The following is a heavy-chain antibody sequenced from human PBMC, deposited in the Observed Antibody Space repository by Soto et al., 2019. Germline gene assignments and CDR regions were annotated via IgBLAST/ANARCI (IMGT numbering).Heavy chain of an antibody. D-gene: IGHD3-10*01. Sequence: SGPTLVNPTQTLTLTCTFSGFSFTTSGVGVGWIRQPPGKALEWLALVYGHGDKRYRPSLNSRLSITEDTSKNQVVLTMTNMDPVDTATYYCAFLRPSYYYGSGNDFYFDYWGQGTLVTVSS. CDR1: GFSFTTSGVG. V-gene: IGHV2-5*01. CDR2: VYGHGDK. CDR3: AFLRPSYYYGSGNDFYFDY. J-gene: IGHJ4*02.